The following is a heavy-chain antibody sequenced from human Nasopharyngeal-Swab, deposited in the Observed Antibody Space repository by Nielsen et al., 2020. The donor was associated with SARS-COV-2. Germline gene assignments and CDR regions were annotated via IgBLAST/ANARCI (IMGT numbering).Heavy chain of an antibody. V-gene: IGHV4-59*13. J-gene: IGHJ4*02. CDR1: GGSISSYY. CDR2: IYYSGST. CDR3: ARGSGYYDSSGYSDY. D-gene: IGHD3-22*01. Sequence: SDTLSLTCTVSGGSISSYYWSWIRQPPGKGLEWIGYIYYSGSTNYNPSLKSRVTISVDTPKNQFSLKLSSVTAADTAVYYCARGSGYYDSSGYSDYWGQGTLVTVSS.